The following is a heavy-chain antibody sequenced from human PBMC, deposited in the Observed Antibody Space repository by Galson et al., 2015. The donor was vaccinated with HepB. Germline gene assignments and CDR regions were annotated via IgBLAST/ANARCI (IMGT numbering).Heavy chain of an antibody. CDR1: GFTFSSYW. D-gene: IGHD5-18*01. J-gene: IGHJ3*02. Sequence: SLRLSCAASGFTFSSYWMHWVRQAPGKGLVWVSRINSDGSSTSYADSVKGRFTISRDNAKSTLYLQMNSLRAEDTAVYYCARDLHSYGPSDAFDIWGQGTMVTVSS. CDR2: INSDGSST. CDR3: ARDLHSYGPSDAFDI. V-gene: IGHV3-74*01.